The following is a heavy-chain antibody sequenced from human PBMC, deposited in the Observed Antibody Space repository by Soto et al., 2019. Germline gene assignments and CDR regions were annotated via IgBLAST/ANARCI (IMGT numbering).Heavy chain of an antibody. Sequence: GGSLRLSCAASGFTFVSYAIICFRQAPGKGLEWVSAISGSGGSTYYADSVKGRFTISRDNSKNTLYLQMNSLRAEDTAVYYCAKVPDWYGMDVWGQGTTVTVSS. CDR1: GFTFVSYA. J-gene: IGHJ6*02. V-gene: IGHV3-23*01. D-gene: IGHD3-9*01. CDR3: AKVPDWYGMDV. CDR2: ISGSGGST.